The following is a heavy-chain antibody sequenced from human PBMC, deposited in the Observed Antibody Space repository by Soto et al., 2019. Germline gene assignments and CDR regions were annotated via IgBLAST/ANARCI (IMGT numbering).Heavy chain of an antibody. D-gene: IGHD3-10*01. CDR2: ISGSGGST. CDR1: GYTFSSYA. V-gene: IGHV3-23*01. Sequence: PVGSLRLSCAASGYTFSSYAMSSVRQAPGKGLEWVSAISGSGGSTYYADSVKGRFTISRDNSKNTLYLQMNSLRAEDTAVYYCARAYGSGTNDYWGQGTLVTVSS. CDR3: ARAYGSGTNDY. J-gene: IGHJ4*02.